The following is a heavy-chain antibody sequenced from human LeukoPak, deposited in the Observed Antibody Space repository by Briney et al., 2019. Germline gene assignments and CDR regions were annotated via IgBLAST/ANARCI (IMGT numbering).Heavy chain of an antibody. CDR3: AKAVGGSSSL. D-gene: IGHD1-26*01. J-gene: IGHJ4*02. V-gene: IGHV3-11*06. Sequence: GGSLRLSCAASGFTFSDYYMTWIRQAPGKGLECVSYISSSSSYTNYADSVKGRFTISRDNSKNTLYLQMNSLRAEDTAVYYCAKAVGGSSSLWGQGTLVTVSS. CDR1: GFTFSDYY. CDR2: ISSSSSYT.